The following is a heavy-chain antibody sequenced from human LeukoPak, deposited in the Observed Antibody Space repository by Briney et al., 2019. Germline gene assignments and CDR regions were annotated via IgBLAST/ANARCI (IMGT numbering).Heavy chain of an antibody. Sequence: SQTLSLTCTVSGGYISSGGYYWSWIRQHPGKGLEWIGYIYYSGSTYYNPSLKSRVTMSVDTSKDQFSLKLSSVTAADTAVYYCARGATVAGTGWFDPWGQGTLVTVSS. D-gene: IGHD6-19*01. CDR2: IYYSGST. V-gene: IGHV4-31*03. J-gene: IGHJ5*02. CDR1: GGYISSGGYY. CDR3: ARGATVAGTGWFDP.